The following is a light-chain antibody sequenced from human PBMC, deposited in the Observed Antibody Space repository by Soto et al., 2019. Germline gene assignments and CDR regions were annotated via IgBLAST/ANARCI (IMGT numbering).Light chain of an antibody. J-gene: IGKJ3*01. CDR2: DAS. V-gene: IGKV3-11*01. CDR3: QQRANWPPVFT. Sequence: EIVLTQSPATLSLSPGERATLSCRASQSVGTYLAWYQQKPGQAPRLLIYDASSRATGIPTRFSGSGSGTDFTLTIGSLDPEDFAVYYCQQRANWPPVFTFGPGTKVDIK. CDR1: QSVGTY.